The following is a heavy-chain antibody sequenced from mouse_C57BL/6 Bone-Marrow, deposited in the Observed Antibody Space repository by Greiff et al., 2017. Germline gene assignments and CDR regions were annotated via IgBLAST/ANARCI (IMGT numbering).Heavy chain of an antibody. Sequence: VQLQQPGAELVRPGTSVKLSCKASGYTFTSYWMHWVKQRPGQGLEWIGVIDPSDSYTNYNQKFKGKATLTVDTSSSTAYMQLSSLTSEDSAVYYCAGAGFAYWGQGTLVTVSA. CDR2: IDPSDSYT. CDR1: GYTFTSYW. J-gene: IGHJ3*01. CDR3: AGAGFAY. V-gene: IGHV1-59*01.